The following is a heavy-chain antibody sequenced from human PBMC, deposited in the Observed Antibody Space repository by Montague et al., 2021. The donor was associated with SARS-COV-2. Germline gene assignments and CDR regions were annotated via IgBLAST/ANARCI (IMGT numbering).Heavy chain of an antibody. Sequence: SETLSLTCTVSGGSISSSSYYWGWIRQPPGKGLEWIGSIDYSGSTYYNPSPKSRVTISVDTSKNQFSLKLSSVTAADTAVYYCASALGYCSSTSCYSVYGLDVWGQGTPVTVSS. CDR1: GGSISSSSYY. D-gene: IGHD2-2*01. CDR3: ASALGYCSSTSCYSVYGLDV. V-gene: IGHV4-39*01. J-gene: IGHJ6*02. CDR2: IDYSGST.